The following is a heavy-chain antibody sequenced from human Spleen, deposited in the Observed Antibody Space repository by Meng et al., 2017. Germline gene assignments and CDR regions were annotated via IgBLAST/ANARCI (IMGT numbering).Heavy chain of an antibody. V-gene: IGHV4-4*07. CDR1: GGSISLSY. D-gene: IGHD5/OR15-5a*01. CDR2: IYSSGST. CDR3: ARSVNWFDP. J-gene: IGHJ5*02. Sequence: QVELQGSGPGRVKPSETLSLTCSVSGGSISLSYWSWIRQPAGEGLEWIGRIYSSGSTNYNPSLKSRLTMSVDTSKNQFSMSLSSVTAADTAVYYCARSVNWFDPWGQGTLVTVSS.